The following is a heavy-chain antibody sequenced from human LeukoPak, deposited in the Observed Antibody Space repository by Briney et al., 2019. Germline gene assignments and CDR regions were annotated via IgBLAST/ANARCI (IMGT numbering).Heavy chain of an antibody. Sequence: GGSLRLSCAASGFTFSSYGMHWVRQAPGKGLEWVAFIRYDGSNKYYADSVKGRFTISRDNSKNTLYLQMNSLRAEDTAVYYCAKEESYSSVHYDYWGQGTLVTVSS. J-gene: IGHJ4*02. V-gene: IGHV3-30*02. CDR1: GFTFSSYG. CDR2: IRYDGSNK. CDR3: AKEESYSSVHYDY. D-gene: IGHD3-10*01.